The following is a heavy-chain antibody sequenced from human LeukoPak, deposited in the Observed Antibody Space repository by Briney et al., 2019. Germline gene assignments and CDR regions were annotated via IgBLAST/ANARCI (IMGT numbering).Heavy chain of an antibody. D-gene: IGHD6-13*01. V-gene: IGHV3-73*01. J-gene: IGHJ4*02. CDR3: TRRSGIAAAGYDY. CDR1: GFTFSGSA. CDR2: IRSKANSYAT. Sequence: GGSLRLSCAASGFTFSGSAMHWVRQASGKGLEWVGRIRSKANSYATAYAASVKGRFTISRDDSKNTAYLQMNSLKTEDTAVCYCTRRSGIAAAGYDYWGQGTLVTVSS.